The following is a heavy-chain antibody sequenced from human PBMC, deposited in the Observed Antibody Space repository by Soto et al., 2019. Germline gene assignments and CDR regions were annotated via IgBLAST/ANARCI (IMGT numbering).Heavy chain of an antibody. Sequence: GGSLRLSCTASGFTFGDYAMSWVRQAPGKGLEWVGFIRSKAYGGTTEYAASVKGRFTISRDDSKSIAYLQMNSLKTEDTAVYYCTRDPVSSGYYSWYFDYWGQGTLVTVSS. CDR3: TRDPVSSGYYSWYFDY. J-gene: IGHJ4*02. CDR2: IRSKAYGGTT. V-gene: IGHV3-49*04. CDR1: GFTFGDYA. D-gene: IGHD3-22*01.